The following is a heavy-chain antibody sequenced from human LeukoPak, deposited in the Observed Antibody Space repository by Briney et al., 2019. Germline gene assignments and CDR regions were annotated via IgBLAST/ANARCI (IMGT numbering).Heavy chain of an antibody. D-gene: IGHD4-23*01. CDR1: GFTFSPYS. CDR3: ARDTLEYSNSPDALDI. V-gene: IGHV3-48*02. J-gene: IGHJ3*02. CDR2: IGSSGSTV. Sequence: GGSLRLSCVVSGFTFSPYSMNWVRQAPGKGLEWVSYIGSSGSTVYYADSVKGRFTISRDNAKNSLYMQMESLRDEDTAIYYCARDTLEYSNSPDALDIWGQGTMVTVSS.